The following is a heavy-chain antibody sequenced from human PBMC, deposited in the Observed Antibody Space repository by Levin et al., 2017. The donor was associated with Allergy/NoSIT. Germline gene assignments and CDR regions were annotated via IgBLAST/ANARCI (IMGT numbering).Heavy chain of an antibody. J-gene: IGHJ3*02. CDR3: AKDLRGYSNDAFDI. V-gene: IGHV3-9*01. CDR2: ISWNSGSI. CDR1: GFTFDDYA. D-gene: IGHD4-11*01. Sequence: PGGSLRLSCAASGFTFDDYAMHWVRQAPGKGLEWVSGISWNSGSIGYADSVKGRFTISRDNAKNSLYLQMNSLRAEDTALYYCAKDLRGYSNDAFDIWGQGTMVTVSS.